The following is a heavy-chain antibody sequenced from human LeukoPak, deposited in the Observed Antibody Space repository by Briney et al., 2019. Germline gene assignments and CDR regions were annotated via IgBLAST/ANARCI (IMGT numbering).Heavy chain of an antibody. Sequence: GEPLKISCKGSGYSFTSYWIGWVRPMPGKGLEWMGIFYPGDSDTRYSPSFQGQVTISADKSISTAYLQWSSLKASDTAMYYCARLGSIAAAGTGFDYWGQGTLVTVSS. CDR1: GYSFTSYW. V-gene: IGHV5-51*01. CDR3: ARLGSIAAAGTGFDY. J-gene: IGHJ4*02. CDR2: FYPGDSDT. D-gene: IGHD6-13*01.